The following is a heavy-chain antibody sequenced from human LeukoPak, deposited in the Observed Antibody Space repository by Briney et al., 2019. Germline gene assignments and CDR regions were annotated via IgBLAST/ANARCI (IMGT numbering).Heavy chain of an antibody. CDR2: ISSSSSYI. Sequence: GGSLRLSCAASGFTFSSYSMNWVRQAPGEGLGWVSSISSSSSYIYYADSVKGRFTISRDNAKHSLYLQMNSLRAEDTAVYYCARDYYYDILTGYFDYWGQGTLVTVSS. V-gene: IGHV3-21*01. CDR1: GFTFSSYS. J-gene: IGHJ4*02. D-gene: IGHD3-9*01. CDR3: ARDYYYDILTGYFDY.